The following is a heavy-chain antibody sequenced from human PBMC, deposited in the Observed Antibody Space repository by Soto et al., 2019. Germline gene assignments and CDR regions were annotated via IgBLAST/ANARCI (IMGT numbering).Heavy chain of an antibody. J-gene: IGHJ6*02. Sequence: SVKVSCKASGGTFSSYAISWVRQAPGQGLEWMGGIIPIFGTANYAQKFQGRVTITADESTSTAYMELSSLRSEDTAVYYCARYSITIFGVVIIPVGGYGMDVWGQGTTVTVSS. CDR1: GGTFSSYA. V-gene: IGHV1-69*13. CDR3: ARYSITIFGVVIIPVGGYGMDV. D-gene: IGHD3-3*01. CDR2: IIPIFGTA.